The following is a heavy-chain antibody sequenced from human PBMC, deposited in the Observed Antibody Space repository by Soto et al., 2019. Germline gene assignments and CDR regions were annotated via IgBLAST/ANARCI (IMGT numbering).Heavy chain of an antibody. Sequence: EVQLVESGGGLVKPGGSLSLSCAASGFTFTRYSMNWVRQAPGKGLEWGSSISSTTNYIYYADPMKGRFTVSRDNAKNSVYLDMNSLSAEDTAVYYCARESGDLTSNFDYWGQGTLVTVSS. CDR1: GFTFTRYS. J-gene: IGHJ4*02. CDR3: ARESGDLTSNFDY. D-gene: IGHD3-10*01. CDR2: ISSTTNYI. V-gene: IGHV3-21*01.